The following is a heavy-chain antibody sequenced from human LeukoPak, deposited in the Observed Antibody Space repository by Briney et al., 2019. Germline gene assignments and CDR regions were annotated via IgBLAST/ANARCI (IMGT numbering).Heavy chain of an antibody. J-gene: IGHJ4*02. CDR3: ASSRHYYYDGSCYYFRGLDY. CDR1: GFTFSSYS. Sequence: PGGSLRLSCAASGFTFSSYSMNWVRQAPGKGLEWVSSISSSSSYIYYADSVKGQFTISRDDAKSSLYLQMNSLIADDTAVYYCASSRHYYYDGSCYYFRGLDYWGQGTLVTVSS. D-gene: IGHD3-22*01. CDR2: ISSSSSYI. V-gene: IGHV3-21*01.